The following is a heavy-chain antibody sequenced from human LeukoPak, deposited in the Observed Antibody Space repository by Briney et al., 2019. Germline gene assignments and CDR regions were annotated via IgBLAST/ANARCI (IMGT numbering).Heavy chain of an antibody. Sequence: RAGGSLRLSCAASGLSFSSYSMNWVRQAPGKGLEWVSSISSAGGYIHYADSVKGRFTISRDNSKNTLYLQMNSLRAEDTAVYYCARDLRYCRSTSCYQYFDYWGQGTLVTVSS. CDR3: ARDLRYCRSTSCYQYFDY. V-gene: IGHV3-21*01. CDR2: ISSAGGYI. D-gene: IGHD2-2*01. J-gene: IGHJ4*02. CDR1: GLSFSSYS.